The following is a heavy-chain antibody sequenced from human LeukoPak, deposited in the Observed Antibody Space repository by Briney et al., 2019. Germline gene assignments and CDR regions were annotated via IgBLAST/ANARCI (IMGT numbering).Heavy chain of an antibody. CDR3: ARNEYSSSSENWFDP. D-gene: IGHD6-6*01. J-gene: IGHJ5*02. CDR1: GFTFSDYY. V-gene: IGHV3-11*01. CDR2: ISSSGSTI. Sequence: PGGSLRLSCAASGFTFSDYYMSWIRQAPGKGLEWVSYISSSGSTIYYADSVKGRFTISRDNAKNSLYLQMNSLRAEDTAVYYCARNEYSSSSENWFDPWGQGTLVTVSS.